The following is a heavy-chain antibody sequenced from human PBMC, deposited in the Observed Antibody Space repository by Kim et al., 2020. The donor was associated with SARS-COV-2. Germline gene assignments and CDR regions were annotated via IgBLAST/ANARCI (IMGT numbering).Heavy chain of an antibody. CDR3: ASLKSITIFGVVTEFDY. J-gene: IGHJ4*02. Sequence: LKRRVTIAVDTSKNQFSLKLSSVTAADTAVYYCASLKSITIFGVVTEFDYWGQGTLVTVST. D-gene: IGHD3-3*01. V-gene: IGHV4-31*02.